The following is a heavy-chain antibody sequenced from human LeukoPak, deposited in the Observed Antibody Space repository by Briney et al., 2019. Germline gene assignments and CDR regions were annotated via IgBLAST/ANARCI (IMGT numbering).Heavy chain of an antibody. D-gene: IGHD3-22*01. CDR1: GFTFGDYA. CDR2: IRSKAYGGTT. CDR3: TRDPAYDSSGPPVSGLDY. V-gene: IGHV3-49*04. Sequence: GRSLRLSCTASGFTFGDYAMSWVRQAPGKGLEWVGFIRSKAYGGTTEYAASVKGRFTISRDDSKSIAYLQMNSLKTEDTAVYYCTRDPAYDSSGPPVSGLDYWGQGTLVTVSA. J-gene: IGHJ4*02.